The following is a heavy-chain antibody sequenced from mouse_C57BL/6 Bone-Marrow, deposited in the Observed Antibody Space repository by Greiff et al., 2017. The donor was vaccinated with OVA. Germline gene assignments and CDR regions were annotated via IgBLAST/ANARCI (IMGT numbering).Heavy chain of an antibody. Sequence: EVNLVESGGGLVQSGRSLRLSCATSGFTFSDFYMEWVRQAPGKGLEWIAASRNKANDYTTEYSASVKGRFIVSRDTSQSILYLQMNALRAEDTAIYYCARDAHYGSSYWYFDVWGTGTTVTVSS. CDR2: SRNKANDYTT. J-gene: IGHJ1*03. V-gene: IGHV7-1*01. CDR3: ARDAHYGSSYWYFDV. D-gene: IGHD1-1*01. CDR1: GFTFSDFY.